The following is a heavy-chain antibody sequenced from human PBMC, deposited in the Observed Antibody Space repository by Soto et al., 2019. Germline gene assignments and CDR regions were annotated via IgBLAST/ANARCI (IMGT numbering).Heavy chain of an antibody. D-gene: IGHD3-10*01. J-gene: IGHJ5*02. CDR3: VRVGYAYGNDP. CDR1: GFTFSDYY. CDR2: ISSSGATI. Sequence: PGGSLRLSCAASGFTFSDYYMSWIRQAPGKGLEWISYISSSGATIYYADSVKGRFTTSRDNANNSLFLEMNSLRAEDTAVYYCVRVGYAYGNDPWGQGTLVTVPS. V-gene: IGHV3-11*01.